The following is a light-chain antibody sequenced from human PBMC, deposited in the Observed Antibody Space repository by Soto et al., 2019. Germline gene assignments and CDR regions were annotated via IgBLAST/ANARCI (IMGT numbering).Light chain of an antibody. CDR2: DAS. Sequence: EVVLTQSPATLSLSPGERAILSCRASQSVSSYLAWYQQKPGQAPRLVIYDASNRSTGIPAWFSGSGSATDYTLTISSLEPEDFEVYYCQQHSNWPSLTFGGGTKVEIK. CDR1: QSVSSY. CDR3: QQHSNWPSLT. V-gene: IGKV3-11*01. J-gene: IGKJ4*01.